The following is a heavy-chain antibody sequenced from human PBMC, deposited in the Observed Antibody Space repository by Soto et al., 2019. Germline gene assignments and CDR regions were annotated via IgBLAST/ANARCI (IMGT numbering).Heavy chain of an antibody. CDR2: ISAYNGNT. J-gene: IGHJ6*02. Sequence: ASVKVSCKASGYTFTSYGISWVRQAPGQGLEWMGWISAYNGNTNYAQKLQGRVTMTTDTSTSTAYMELRSLRSDDTAVYYCARGGAAAARAYYYYYGMDVWGQGTTVTVSS. CDR1: GYTFTSYG. D-gene: IGHD6-13*01. V-gene: IGHV1-18*04. CDR3: ARGGAAAARAYYYYYGMDV.